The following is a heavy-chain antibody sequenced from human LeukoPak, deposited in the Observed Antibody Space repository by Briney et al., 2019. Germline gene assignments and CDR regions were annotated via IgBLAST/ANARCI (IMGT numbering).Heavy chain of an antibody. CDR1: GFSFSDYA. V-gene: IGHV3-30*01. J-gene: IGHJ4*02. CDR3: AREDRGWYPAY. CDR2: ITYDGSLQ. Sequence: GGSLRLSCAVSGFSFSDYAMHWVRQAPGKGLEWVALITYDGSLQYYPASVTGRFTISRDGSRSTLSLQMNSLIPEDTAMYYCAREDRGWYPAYWGQGTLVTVSS. D-gene: IGHD6-19*01.